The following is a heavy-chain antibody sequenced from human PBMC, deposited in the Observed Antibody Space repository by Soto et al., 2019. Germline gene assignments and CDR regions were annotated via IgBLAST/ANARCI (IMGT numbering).Heavy chain of an antibody. D-gene: IGHD6-13*01. Sequence: LRLSCAASGFTFSSYEMNWVRQAPGKGLEWVSYISSSGSTIYYADSVKGRFTISRDNAKNSLYLQMNSLRAEDTAVYYCARDSPRDSSSWYYYYYGMDVWGQGTTVTVSS. CDR3: ARDSPRDSSSWYYYYYGMDV. CDR2: ISSSGSTI. CDR1: GFTFSSYE. J-gene: IGHJ6*02. V-gene: IGHV3-48*03.